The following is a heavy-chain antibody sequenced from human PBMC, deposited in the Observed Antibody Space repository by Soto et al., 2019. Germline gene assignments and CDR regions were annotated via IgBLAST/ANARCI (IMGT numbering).Heavy chain of an antibody. CDR2: ISWNSGSI. J-gene: IGHJ6*03. D-gene: IGHD2-15*01. V-gene: IGHV3-9*01. CDR3: AKGVGGGTPGNNYYMDV. CDR1: GFTFDDYA. Sequence: GGSLRLSCAASGFTFDDYAMHWVRQAPGKGLEWVSGISWNSGSIGYADSVKGRFTISRDNAKNSLYLQMNSLRAEDTALYYCAKGVGGGTPGNNYYMDVWGKGTTVTVSS.